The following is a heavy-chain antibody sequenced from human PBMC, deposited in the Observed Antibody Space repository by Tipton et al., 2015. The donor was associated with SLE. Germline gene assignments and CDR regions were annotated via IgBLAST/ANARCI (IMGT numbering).Heavy chain of an antibody. CDR2: IYYSGST. V-gene: IGHV4-59*01. CDR1: GGSISSYY. Sequence: LRLSCTVSGGSISSYYWSWIRQPPGKGLEWIGYIYYSGSTNSNPSLKSRVTISVDTSKNQFSPKLSSVTAADTAVYYCARDGGVYDAFDIWGQGTMVTVSS. D-gene: IGHD3-16*01. CDR3: ARDGGVYDAFDI. J-gene: IGHJ3*02.